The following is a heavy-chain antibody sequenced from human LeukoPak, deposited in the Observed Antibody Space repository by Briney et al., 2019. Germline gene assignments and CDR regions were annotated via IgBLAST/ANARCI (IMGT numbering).Heavy chain of an antibody. CDR1: GYTFTGYY. CDR3: VCKQKTAYEILTGYYRDTYYYYGMDV. CDR2: INPNSGGT. J-gene: IGHJ6*02. V-gene: IGHV1-2*02. D-gene: IGHD3-9*01. Sequence: ASVKVSCKASGYTFTGYYMHWVRQAPGQGLEWIGWINPNSGGTSYAQKFQGRVTMTRDTSISTAYMGLSRLRSDDTAVYFCVCKQKTAYEILTGYYRDTYYYYGMDVWGQGTTVTVSS.